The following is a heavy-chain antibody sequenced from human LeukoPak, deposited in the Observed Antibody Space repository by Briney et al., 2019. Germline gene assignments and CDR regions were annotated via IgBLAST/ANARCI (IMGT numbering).Heavy chain of an antibody. CDR3: AKINNVDDF. D-gene: IGHD1/OR15-1a*01. V-gene: IGHV3-30*18. CDR1: GFTFSIFG. Sequence: PGRSLRLSCAASGFTFSIFGIHWVRQAPGKGLEWVAAISPDGNREYYTESVKGRFTVSRDNSNNMIYLQINSLRGDDSAVYYCAKINNVDDFWGQGTLVTVSS. CDR2: ISPDGNRE. J-gene: IGHJ4*02.